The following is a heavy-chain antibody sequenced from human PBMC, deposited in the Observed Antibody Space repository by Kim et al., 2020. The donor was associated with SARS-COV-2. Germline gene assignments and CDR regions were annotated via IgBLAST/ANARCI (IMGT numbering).Heavy chain of an antibody. CDR2: MYYSGST. CDR1: GGSISNYY. D-gene: IGHD1-26*01. Sequence: SETLSLTCTVSGGSISNYYWTWIRQPPGKGLEWIGYMYYSGSTNYNPSLKSRVTISVDTSKNQFSLRLSSVTAADTGVYYCARGRELLASFDYWGQGTLDTVSS. V-gene: IGHV4-59*08. J-gene: IGHJ4*02. CDR3: ARGRELLASFDY.